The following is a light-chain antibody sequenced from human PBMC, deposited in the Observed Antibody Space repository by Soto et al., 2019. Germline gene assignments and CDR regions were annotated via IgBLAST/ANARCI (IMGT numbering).Light chain of an antibody. J-gene: IGKJ1*01. CDR3: QQYNSYWT. CDR2: DAS. CDR1: QSISSW. V-gene: IGKV1-5*01. Sequence: DVRMTQSPSTLSASVGDRVTITCRASQSISSWLAWYQQKPGKAPKLLIYDASSLESGVPSRFSGSGSGTESTLTTSSLQPDDFATYYCQQYNSYWTFGQGTKVDIK.